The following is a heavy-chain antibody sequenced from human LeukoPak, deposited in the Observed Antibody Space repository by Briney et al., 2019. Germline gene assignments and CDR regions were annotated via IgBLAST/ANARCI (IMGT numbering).Heavy chain of an antibody. Sequence: ASVKVSCKASGYTFTSYDINWVRQATGQGLEWMGWMNPNSGNTGYAQKFQGRVTMTRNTSISTAYMEPSSLRSEDTAVYYCASRGPTTVTPSDYYYYGMDVWGQGTTVTVSS. CDR3: ASRGPTTVTPSDYYYYGMDV. CDR1: GYTFTSYD. D-gene: IGHD4-17*01. V-gene: IGHV1-8*01. CDR2: MNPNSGNT. J-gene: IGHJ6*02.